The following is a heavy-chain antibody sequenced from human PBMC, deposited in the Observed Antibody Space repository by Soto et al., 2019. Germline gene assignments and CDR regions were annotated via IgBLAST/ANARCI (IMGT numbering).Heavy chain of an antibody. CDR1: GYTLTELS. CDR3: ARDHYDILTGPQYYFDY. J-gene: IGHJ4*02. D-gene: IGHD3-9*01. V-gene: IGHV1-24*01. CDR2: FDPEDGET. Sequence: GASVKVSCKVSGYTLTELSMHWVRQAPGKGLEWMGGFDPEDGETIYAQKLQGRVTMTTDTSTSTAYMELRSLRSDDTAVYYCARDHYDILTGPQYYFDYWGQGTLVTVSS.